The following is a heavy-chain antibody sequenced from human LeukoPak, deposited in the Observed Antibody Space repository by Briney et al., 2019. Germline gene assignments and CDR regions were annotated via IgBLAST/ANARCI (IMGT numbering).Heavy chain of an antibody. D-gene: IGHD6-6*01. CDR2: INSDGSST. CDR1: GFTFSSYW. CDR3: ARGEWSSSPFDY. V-gene: IGHV3-74*01. J-gene: IGHJ4*02. Sequence: GGSLRLSCAASGFTFSSYWMHWVRQAPGKGLVWVSRINSDGSSTSYADSVKGRFTISRDNAKNTLYLQMNSLRVEDTAVYYCARGEWSSSPFDYWGQGTLVTVSS.